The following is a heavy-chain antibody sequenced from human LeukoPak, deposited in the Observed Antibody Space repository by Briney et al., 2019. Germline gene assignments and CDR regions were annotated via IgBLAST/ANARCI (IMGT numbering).Heavy chain of an antibody. CDR1: GYTFTGYY. CDR2: INPNSGGT. CDR3: ARLNIAAAGRDAFDI. D-gene: IGHD6-13*01. J-gene: IGHJ3*02. Sequence: GASVKVSCKASGYTFTGYYMHWVRQAPGQGLEWMGRINPNSGGTNYAQKFQGRVTMTRDTSISTAYMELSRLRSDDTAVYYCARLNIAAAGRDAFDIWGQGPMVTVSS. V-gene: IGHV1-2*06.